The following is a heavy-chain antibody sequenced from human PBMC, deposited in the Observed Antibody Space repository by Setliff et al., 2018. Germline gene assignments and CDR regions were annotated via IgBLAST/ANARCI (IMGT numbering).Heavy chain of an antibody. Sequence: KTSETLSLTCTVSGASVSGNSYYWGWIRQPPGKGLEWIGSMYYGGGGSTYYNASLKSRVTISVDTSKNQFSLKSNSVTAADTAVYYCARAPRYFDPTGSYFDYWGQGTLVTAPQ. D-gene: IGHD3-9*01. CDR3: ARAPRYFDPTGSYFDY. J-gene: IGHJ4*02. V-gene: IGHV4-39*07. CDR1: GASVSGNSYY. CDR2: MYYGGGGST.